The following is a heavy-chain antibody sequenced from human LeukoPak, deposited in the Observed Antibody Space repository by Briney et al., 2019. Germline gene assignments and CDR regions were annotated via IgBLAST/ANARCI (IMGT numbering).Heavy chain of an antibody. CDR2: ISAYNANT. CDR1: GYTFTNYA. D-gene: IGHD3-10*01. CDR3: ARTAGTRVPPPGYYYTGLDV. J-gene: IGHJ6*04. V-gene: IGHV1-18*04. Sequence: GASVKVSCKASGYTFTNYAITWVRQAPGQGLEWMGWISAYNANTKYAQKLQDTVTMTTDTSTNPAYMDLRRLTSDDTTVYYCARTAGTRVPPPGYYYTGLDVWGKGPTVTVSS.